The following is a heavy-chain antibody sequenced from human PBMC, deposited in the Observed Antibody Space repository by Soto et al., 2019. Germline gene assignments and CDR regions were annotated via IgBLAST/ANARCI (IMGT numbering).Heavy chain of an antibody. J-gene: IGHJ4*02. D-gene: IGHD6-19*01. V-gene: IGHV3-23*01. CDR1: GFTFSSFA. Sequence: GGSLRLSCAASGFTFSSFAMSWVRQAPGKGLEWVSVISGSGVNTYYADSVKGRFTISRDDSKNTLSLQMNSLRADDTAVYFCAKSLSSLQARWDYWGQGTLVTVSS. CDR3: AKSLSSLQARWDY. CDR2: ISGSGVNT.